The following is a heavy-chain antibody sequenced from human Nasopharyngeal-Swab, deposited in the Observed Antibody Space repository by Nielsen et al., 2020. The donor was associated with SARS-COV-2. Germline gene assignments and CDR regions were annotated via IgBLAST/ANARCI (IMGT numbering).Heavy chain of an antibody. CDR2: ITPFNGNA. CDR1: GFSITYRF. D-gene: IGHD2-8*01. V-gene: IGHV1-45*02. Sequence: SVKVSCKASGFSITYRFLHWMRQAPGQALEWMGWITPFNGNAKYAQKFQGRVSITRDGSRTTASLELSSLRPDDTALYFCASGQCINGVCNPTDGLDVWGQGTSVTVS. J-gene: IGHJ6*02. CDR3: ASGQCINGVCNPTDGLDV.